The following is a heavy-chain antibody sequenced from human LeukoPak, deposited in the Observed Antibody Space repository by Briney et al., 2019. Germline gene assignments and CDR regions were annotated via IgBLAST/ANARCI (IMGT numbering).Heavy chain of an antibody. CDR3: ARHALWFGVFDP. J-gene: IGHJ5*02. Sequence: SETLSLTCTVSGGSISSYYWSWIRQPPGKGLEWIGYIYYSGSTNYNPSLKSRVTISVDTSKNQFSLKLSSVTAADTAVYYCARHALWFGVFDPWGQGALVTVSS. D-gene: IGHD3-10*01. CDR2: IYYSGST. V-gene: IGHV4-59*01. CDR1: GGSISSYY.